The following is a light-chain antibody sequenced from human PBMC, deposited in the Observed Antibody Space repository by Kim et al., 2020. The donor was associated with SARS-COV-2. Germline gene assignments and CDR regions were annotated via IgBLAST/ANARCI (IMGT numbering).Light chain of an antibody. J-gene: IGLJ2*01. CDR3: CSYAGRYSAV. CDR1: SSDVGGYDY. CDR2: DVN. V-gene: IGLV2-11*01. Sequence: QPALTQPRSVSGSPGQSVTIFCTGTSSDVGGYDYVSWYQQHPGKVPKLMIYDVNRRPSGVPDRFSGSKSGNTASLTISGLQADDEGYYYCCSYAGRYSAVFGGGTQLTVL.